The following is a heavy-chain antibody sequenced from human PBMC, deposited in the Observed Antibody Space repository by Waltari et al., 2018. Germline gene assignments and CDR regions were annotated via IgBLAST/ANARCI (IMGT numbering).Heavy chain of an antibody. D-gene: IGHD1-26*01. CDR1: GFTFSSYW. J-gene: IGHJ4*02. Sequence: EVQLVESGGGLVQPGGSLRLSCAASGFTFSSYWMSWVRQAPGKVVEWGANIKKDGSEKYYVDSVKGRFTISRDNAKNSLYLQMNSLRAEDTAVYYCARDGVGAYDYWGQGTLVTVSS. CDR3: ARDGVGAYDY. CDR2: IKKDGSEK. V-gene: IGHV3-7*01.